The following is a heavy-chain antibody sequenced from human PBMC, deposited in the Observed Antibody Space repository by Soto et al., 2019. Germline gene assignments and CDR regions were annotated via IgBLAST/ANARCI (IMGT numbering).Heavy chain of an antibody. V-gene: IGHV3-33*06. CDR1: GFTFNSYG. J-gene: IGHJ4*02. Sequence: PGGSLRLSCAASGFTFNSYGMHWVRQAPGKGLEWVAVIWSGGSTYYADSVKGRFTISRDNSKNTLYLQMNSLRAEDTAVYYCAKGATSSWYGGHFDCWGQGTLVTVSS. CDR2: IWSGGST. CDR3: AKGATSSWYGGHFDC. D-gene: IGHD6-13*01.